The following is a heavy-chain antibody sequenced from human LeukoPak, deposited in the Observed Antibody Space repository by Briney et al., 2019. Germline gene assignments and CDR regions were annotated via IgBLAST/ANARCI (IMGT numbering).Heavy chain of an antibody. Sequence: GGSLRLSCAASGFTFSDYYMSWIRQAPGKGLEWVSYISSSSYTNYADSVKGRFTISRDNAKNSLYLQMNSLRAEDTAVYYCARDHHSYGYGGAFDIWGQGTMVTVSS. CDR3: ARDHHSYGYGGAFDI. V-gene: IGHV3-11*06. D-gene: IGHD5-18*01. CDR1: GFTFSDYY. CDR2: ISSSSYT. J-gene: IGHJ3*02.